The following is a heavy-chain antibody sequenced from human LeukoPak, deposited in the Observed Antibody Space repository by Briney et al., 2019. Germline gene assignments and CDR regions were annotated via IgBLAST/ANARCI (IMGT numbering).Heavy chain of an antibody. Sequence: GGSLRLSCAASGFSFSRYWMSWVRQAPGKGLEWVSGISWNSGSIGYADSVKGRFTISRDNAKNSLYLQMNSLRAEDMALYYCAKAGYSSGWYFDYWGQGTLVTVSS. CDR3: AKAGYSSGWYFDY. CDR1: GFSFSRYW. CDR2: ISWNSGSI. V-gene: IGHV3-9*03. D-gene: IGHD6-19*01. J-gene: IGHJ4*02.